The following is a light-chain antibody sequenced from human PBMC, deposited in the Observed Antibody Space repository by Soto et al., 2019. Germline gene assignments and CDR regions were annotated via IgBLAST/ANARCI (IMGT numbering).Light chain of an antibody. Sequence: QSVLTQPPSVSGAPGQRVTISCTGSSSNIGADYDVHWYQQLPGTAPKLLIYDNSNRPSGVPDRFSGSKSDTSASLAITGLQAEDEADYYCQSYDSSLSGSVVFGGGTKLTVL. CDR1: SSNIGADYD. CDR2: DNS. V-gene: IGLV1-40*01. J-gene: IGLJ2*01. CDR3: QSYDSSLSGSVV.